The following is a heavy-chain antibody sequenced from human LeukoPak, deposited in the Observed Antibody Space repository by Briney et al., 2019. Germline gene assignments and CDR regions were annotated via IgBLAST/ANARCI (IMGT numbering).Heavy chain of an antibody. Sequence: ASVKVSCKASGYPFTSYYIHWVRQAPGQGLEWMGIINPSDRSTSYAQKFQGRVTMTRDTSTGTVYMELSSLRSEDTAVYYCARIYCSGGSCYYGFDSWGQGTLVTVSS. J-gene: IGHJ4*02. CDR2: INPSDRST. D-gene: IGHD2-15*01. CDR1: GYPFTSYY. V-gene: IGHV1-46*01. CDR3: ARIYCSGGSCYYGFDS.